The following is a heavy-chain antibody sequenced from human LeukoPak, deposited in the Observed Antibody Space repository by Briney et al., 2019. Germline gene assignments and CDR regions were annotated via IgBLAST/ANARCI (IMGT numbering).Heavy chain of an antibody. D-gene: IGHD3-3*01. Sequence: SETLSLTCTVSGGSISSYYWSWIRQPPGKGLEWIGYIYYSGSTNYNPSLKSRVTISVDTSKNQFSLKLSSVTAADTAVYYCARHVRTIFGVVLDYWGQGTLVTVSS. CDR3: ARHVRTIFGVVLDY. CDR1: GGSISSYY. CDR2: IYYSGST. V-gene: IGHV4-59*08. J-gene: IGHJ4*02.